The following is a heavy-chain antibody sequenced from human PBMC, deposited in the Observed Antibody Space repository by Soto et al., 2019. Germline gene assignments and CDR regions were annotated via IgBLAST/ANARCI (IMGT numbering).Heavy chain of an antibody. CDR1: GDSVSSNSAA. J-gene: IGHJ4*02. Sequence: QSQTLSLTCAISGDSVSSNSAAWNWIRQSPSRGLEWLGRTYYRSKWYNDYAVSVKSRITINPDTSKNQFSLQLNSVTPEDTAVYYCARDRGGAVAGFLATGRGFDYWGQGTLVTVSS. CDR3: ARDRGGAVAGFLATGRGFDY. D-gene: IGHD6-19*01. V-gene: IGHV6-1*01. CDR2: TYYRSKWYN.